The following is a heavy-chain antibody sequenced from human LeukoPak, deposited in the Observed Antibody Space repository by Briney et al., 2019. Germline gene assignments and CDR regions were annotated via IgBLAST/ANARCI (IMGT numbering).Heavy chain of an antibody. CDR2: IIPIFGTA. CDR3: ARAGADPSYGWMYYFDY. Sequence: ASVKVSCKASGGTFSSYAISWVRQAPGQGLEWMGGIIPIFGTANYAQKFQGRVTITTDESTSTAYMELSSLRSEDTAVYYRARAGADPSYGWMYYFDYWGQGTLVTVSS. J-gene: IGHJ4*02. V-gene: IGHV1-69*05. D-gene: IGHD5-18*01. CDR1: GGTFSSYA.